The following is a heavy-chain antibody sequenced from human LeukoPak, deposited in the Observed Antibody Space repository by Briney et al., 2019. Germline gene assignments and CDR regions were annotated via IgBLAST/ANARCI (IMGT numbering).Heavy chain of an antibody. CDR3: ARRGQNWFDP. Sequence: GESLKISCKGSGYSFTSYWIGWVRQMPGKGLEWMGIIYPDDSGTRYSPSFQGQVTISVDKSINTACLQWSRLKASDTAMYYCARRGQNWFDPWGQGTLVTVSS. V-gene: IGHV5-51*01. J-gene: IGHJ5*02. D-gene: IGHD3-10*01. CDR1: GYSFTSYW. CDR2: IYPDDSGT.